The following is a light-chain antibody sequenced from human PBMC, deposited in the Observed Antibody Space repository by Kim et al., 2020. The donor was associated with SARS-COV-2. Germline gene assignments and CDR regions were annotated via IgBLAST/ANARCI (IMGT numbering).Light chain of an antibody. CDR1: SSDVGRYNY. CDR3: SSYAGSNDLV. J-gene: IGLJ2*01. Sequence: GKSVDISCPGTSSDVGRYNYVSWYQHHPGKAPKLIIYDVSKRPTGVPDRFSGAKSGNTASLTVSGLQAEDEADYYCSSYAGSNDLVFGGGTQLTVL. V-gene: IGLV2-8*01. CDR2: DVS.